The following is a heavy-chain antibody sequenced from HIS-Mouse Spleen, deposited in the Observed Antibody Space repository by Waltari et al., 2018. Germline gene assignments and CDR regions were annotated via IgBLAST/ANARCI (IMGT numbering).Heavy chain of an antibody. CDR3: ARVADY. CDR2: INHSGST. V-gene: IGHV4-34*01. CDR1: GGSFSGYY. J-gene: IGHJ4*02. Sequence: QVQLQQWGAGLLKPSETLSLPCAVYGGSFSGYYWSWIRQPPGKGLEWIGEINHSGSTNYNPSLKSRVTISVDTSKNQFSLKLSSVTAADTAVYYCARVADYWGQGTLVTVSS.